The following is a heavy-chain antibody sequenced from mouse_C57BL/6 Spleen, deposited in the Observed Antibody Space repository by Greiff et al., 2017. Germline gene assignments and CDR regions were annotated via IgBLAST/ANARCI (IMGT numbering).Heavy chain of an antibody. J-gene: IGHJ2*01. Sequence: EVPVVESGGGLVQPGGSLSLSCAASGFTFTDYYMSWVRQPPGKALEWLGFIRNKANGYTTDYSASVKGRFTISRDNSQSILYLQMNDLRAEDSATYYCARYWDYWGQGTTLTVSS. V-gene: IGHV7-3*01. CDR2: IRNKANGYTT. CDR3: ARYWDY. CDR1: GFTFTDYY.